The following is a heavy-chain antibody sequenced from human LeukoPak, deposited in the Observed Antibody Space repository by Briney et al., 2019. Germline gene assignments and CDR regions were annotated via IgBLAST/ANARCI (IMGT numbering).Heavy chain of an antibody. V-gene: IGHV3-33*08. CDR3: ARWMAVAGPFDY. CDR1: GFPFSSHG. Sequence: GGSLRLSCAGSGFPFSSHGMNWVRQAPGKGLEWVAFIRYDGSNKYYADSVKGRFTISRDNSKNTLYLQMNSLRAEDTAVYYCARWMAVAGPFDYWGQGTLVTVSS. CDR2: IRYDGSNK. D-gene: IGHD6-19*01. J-gene: IGHJ4*02.